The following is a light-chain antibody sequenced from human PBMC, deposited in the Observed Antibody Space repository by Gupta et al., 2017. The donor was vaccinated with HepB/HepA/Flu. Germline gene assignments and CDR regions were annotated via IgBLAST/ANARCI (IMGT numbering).Light chain of an antibody. V-gene: IGKV1-39*01. CDR3: LQSYSVPHT. Sequence: IQMTQSPSSLSASVGDRVTISCRACQNITTYLYWYQHKVGKAPDLLIYATMYLQSGVPPRFSGFGTGTEFTLTISGLQPEDFATYYCLQSYSVPHTFGQGTRVEI. J-gene: IGKJ2*01. CDR1: QNITTY. CDR2: ATM.